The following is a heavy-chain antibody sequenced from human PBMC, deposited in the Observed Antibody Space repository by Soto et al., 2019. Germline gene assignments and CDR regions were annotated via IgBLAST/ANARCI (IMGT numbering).Heavy chain of an antibody. CDR1: GFTFSSSS. V-gene: IGHV1-58*01. J-gene: IGHJ6*02. Sequence: SVKVSCKASGFTFSSSSVQWVRQARGQGLEWIGWIVVDSGDTNFAQKFHERVTITRGMSTSTAYMELRRLTSEDTAVYYCAAERLLYAMDVWGQGTTVTVSS. CDR2: IVVDSGDT. CDR3: AAERLLYAMDV.